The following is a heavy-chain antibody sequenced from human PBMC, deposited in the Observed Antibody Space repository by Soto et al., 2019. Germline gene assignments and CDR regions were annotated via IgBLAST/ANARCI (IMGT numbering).Heavy chain of an antibody. Sequence: ASVKVSCKASGGTFSSYAISWVRQAPGQGLEWMGGIIPIFGTANYAQKFQGRVTITADESTSTAYMELSSLRSEDTAVYYCAIFDGEDYSNYVPYFDYWGQGTLVTVSS. J-gene: IGHJ4*02. CDR1: GGTFSSYA. V-gene: IGHV1-69*13. CDR3: AIFDGEDYSNYVPYFDY. D-gene: IGHD4-4*01. CDR2: IIPIFGTA.